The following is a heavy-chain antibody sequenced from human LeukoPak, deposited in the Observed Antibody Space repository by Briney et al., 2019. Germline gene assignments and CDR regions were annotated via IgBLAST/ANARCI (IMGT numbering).Heavy chain of an antibody. CDR2: IYYSGST. CDR1: GGSISSYY. Sequence: AVTLSLTCTVSGGSISSYYWSWIRQPPGKGLEWIGYIYYSGSTNYNPSLKSGVTISVDTSKNQFSLKLSSVTAADTAVYYCARGSIAARNDVFDIWGQGTIVTVSS. CDR3: ARGSIAARNDVFDI. D-gene: IGHD6-6*01. J-gene: IGHJ3*02. V-gene: IGHV4-59*07.